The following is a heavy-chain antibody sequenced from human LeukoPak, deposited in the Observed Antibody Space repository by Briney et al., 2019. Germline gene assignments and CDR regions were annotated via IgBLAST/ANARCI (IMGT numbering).Heavy chain of an antibody. Sequence: GRSLRLSCAASGFTFSSYGMHWVRQAPGKGLEWVAVISYDGSNKYYADSVKGRFTISRDNSKNTLYLQMKSLRAEDTAVYYCAKAPDYYGSGSEEAWGQGTLVTVSS. CDR1: GFTFSSYG. V-gene: IGHV3-30*18. J-gene: IGHJ5*02. D-gene: IGHD3-10*01. CDR2: ISYDGSNK. CDR3: AKAPDYYGSGSEEA.